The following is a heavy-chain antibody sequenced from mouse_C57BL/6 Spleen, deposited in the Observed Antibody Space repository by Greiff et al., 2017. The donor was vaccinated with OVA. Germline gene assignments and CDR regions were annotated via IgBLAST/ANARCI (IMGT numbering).Heavy chain of an antibody. J-gene: IGHJ4*01. Sequence: EVQLQQSGPELVKPGASVKISCKASGYSFTGYYMNWVKQSPEQSLEWIGEINPSTGGTTYNQKFKAKATLTVDTSSSTAYMQLKSLTSEDSAVYSSARWDSYCSSFAMDDWGQGTSVTVSS. CDR1: GYSFTGYY. CDR2: INPSTGGT. V-gene: IGHV1-42*01. D-gene: IGHD1-1*01. CDR3: ARWDSYCSSFAMDD.